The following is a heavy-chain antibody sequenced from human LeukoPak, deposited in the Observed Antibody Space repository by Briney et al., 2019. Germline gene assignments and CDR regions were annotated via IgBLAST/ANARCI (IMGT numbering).Heavy chain of an antibody. CDR2: ISVGSKTI. J-gene: IGHJ6*03. D-gene: IGHD4-17*01. Sequence: LPGPSLRLFCTASGFIFNTYSISWVSQPPGRWLEWGSYISVGSKTIYYAESVKGRFTISRDNARNSVSLQMNTLRVDDTAVYYCVRTEEPYGDYNYYYYMDVWGKGTTVTVSS. CDR3: VRTEEPYGDYNYYYYMDV. CDR1: GFIFNTYS. V-gene: IGHV3-48*01.